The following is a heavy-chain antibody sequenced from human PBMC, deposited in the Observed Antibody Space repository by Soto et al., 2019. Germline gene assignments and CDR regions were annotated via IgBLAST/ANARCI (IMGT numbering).Heavy chain of an antibody. D-gene: IGHD6-6*01. CDR1: GFTFSNYA. CDR2: ISGSGGTT. J-gene: IGHJ3*02. Sequence: GGSLRLSCAASGFTFSNYAMNWVRQAPGKGLEWVSFISGSGGTTYYADSVKGRFTISRDKSKSTLFLQMNSLSAEDTAVYYCAKDPPSSSSNTFDIWGQGTRVTVSS. V-gene: IGHV3-23*01. CDR3: AKDPPSSSSNTFDI.